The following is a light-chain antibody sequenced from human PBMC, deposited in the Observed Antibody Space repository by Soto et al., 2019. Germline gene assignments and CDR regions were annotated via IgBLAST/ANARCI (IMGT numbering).Light chain of an antibody. CDR3: QQYGSSPPIT. CDR1: QSVSSTY. CDR2: GAS. Sequence: EIVLTQSPGTLSLSPGERATLSCRASQSVSSTYLAWYQQKPGQAPRLIIYGASSRATGIPDRFIGSGSGTDFTLTISRLEPEDFAVYYCQQYGSSPPITFGQGTRLEIK. V-gene: IGKV3-20*01. J-gene: IGKJ5*01.